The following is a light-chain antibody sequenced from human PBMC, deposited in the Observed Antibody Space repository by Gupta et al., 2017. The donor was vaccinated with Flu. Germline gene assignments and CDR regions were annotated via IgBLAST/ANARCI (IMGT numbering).Light chain of an antibody. CDR3: QQYYSTPYT. CDR2: WAS. CDR1: SSNNKNY. V-gene: IGKV4-1*01. J-gene: IGKJ2*01. Sequence: SSNNKNYFAWFQQKPGQPPKLLIYWASTREAGVPDRFSGSGSGTDFTLTISSLQAEDVAVYYCQQYYSTPYTFGQGTKLEIK.